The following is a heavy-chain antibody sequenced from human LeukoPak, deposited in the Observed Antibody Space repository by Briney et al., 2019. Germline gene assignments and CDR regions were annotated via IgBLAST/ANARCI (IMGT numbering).Heavy chain of an antibody. CDR1: GYTFTRYS. J-gene: IGHJ4*02. Sequence: ASVKVSCKASGYTFTRYSISWVRQAPGQGLEWMGWISCYNGDTKYAQKFQGRITLTTDTSTSTAYMELRSLRSDETAVYFCARDHGGYETEFYFDYWAQGTLVTVSS. V-gene: IGHV1-18*01. CDR3: ARDHGGYETEFYFDY. CDR2: ISCYNGDT. D-gene: IGHD5-12*01.